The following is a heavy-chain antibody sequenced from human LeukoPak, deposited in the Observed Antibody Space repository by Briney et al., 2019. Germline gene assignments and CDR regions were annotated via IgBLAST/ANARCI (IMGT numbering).Heavy chain of an antibody. CDR2: ISGSGGST. Sequence: GGSLRLSCAASGFTFSSYAMSWVRQAPGKGLEWVSGISGSGGSTYYADSVKGRFTISRDNSKNTLYLQMNSLGAEDTAVYYCAKGRDGYNADFDYWGQGTLVTVSS. CDR1: GFTFSSYA. V-gene: IGHV3-23*01. D-gene: IGHD5-24*01. J-gene: IGHJ4*02. CDR3: AKGRDGYNADFDY.